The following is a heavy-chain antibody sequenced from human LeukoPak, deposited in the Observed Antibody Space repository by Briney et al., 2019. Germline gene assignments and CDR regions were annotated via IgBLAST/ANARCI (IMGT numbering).Heavy chain of an antibody. Sequence: ASVKVSCKASGYTFSDYYIHWVRQAPGQGLEWMGRINPNSGGTNYAQKFQGRVTMTRDTSISTTYMELSRLRSDDTAVYYCARADYYDSSGYSYWGQGTLVTDSS. CDR3: ARADYYDSSGYSY. J-gene: IGHJ4*02. CDR1: GYTFSDYY. CDR2: INPNSGGT. D-gene: IGHD3-22*01. V-gene: IGHV1-2*06.